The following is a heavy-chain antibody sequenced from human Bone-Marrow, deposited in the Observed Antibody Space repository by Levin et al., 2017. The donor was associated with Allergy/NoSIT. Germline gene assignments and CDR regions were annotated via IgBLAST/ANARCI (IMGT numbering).Heavy chain of an antibody. D-gene: IGHD4-11*01. Sequence: GESLKISCAASGFAFDNYWMTWVRQSPGKGLEWVANIKPDGTDKYYAESVKGRFTISRDNARSSLFLQMNYLGTDDTAVYFCARDTTVGGEAWGQGTLVTVSS. V-gene: IGHV3-7*03. CDR2: IKPDGTDK. CDR3: ARDTTVGGEA. J-gene: IGHJ5*02. CDR1: GFAFDNYW.